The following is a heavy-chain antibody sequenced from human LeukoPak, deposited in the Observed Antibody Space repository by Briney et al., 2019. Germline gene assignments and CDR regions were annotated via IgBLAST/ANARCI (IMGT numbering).Heavy chain of an antibody. CDR3: AKDTTPGYNSGWYGGYFDY. D-gene: IGHD6-19*01. Sequence: GRSLRLSCAASGFTFDDYGMHWVRQAPGKGLEWVSGISWNSGSIGYADSVKGRFTISRDNAKNSLYLQMNSLRAEDTALYYCAKDTTPGYNSGWYGGYFDYWGQGTLVTVSS. J-gene: IGHJ4*02. V-gene: IGHV3-9*01. CDR2: ISWNSGSI. CDR1: GFTFDDYG.